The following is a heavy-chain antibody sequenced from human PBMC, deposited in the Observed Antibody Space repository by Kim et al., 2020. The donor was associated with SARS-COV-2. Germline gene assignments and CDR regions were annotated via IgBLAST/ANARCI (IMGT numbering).Heavy chain of an antibody. D-gene: IGHD3-10*02. Sequence: SETLSLTCTVSGGSISSYYWSWIRQPPGKGLEWIGYIYYSGSTNYNPSLKSRVTISVDTSKNQFSLKLSSVTAADTAVYYCARDPEGYYVPQGWFDPWGQGTLVTVSS. J-gene: IGHJ5*02. CDR2: IYYSGST. V-gene: IGHV4-59*01. CDR3: ARDPEGYYVPQGWFDP. CDR1: GGSISSYY.